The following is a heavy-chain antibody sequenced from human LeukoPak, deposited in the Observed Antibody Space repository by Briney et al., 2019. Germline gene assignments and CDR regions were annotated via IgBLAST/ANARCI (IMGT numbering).Heavy chain of an antibody. D-gene: IGHD6-19*01. CDR2: ISGSGGST. Sequence: GGSLRLSCAASGFTFSSYAMSWVRQAPGKGLEWVSAISGSGGSTYYADPVKGRFTISRDNSKNTLYLQMNSLRAEDTAVYYCARDGLYSSGIFDYWGQGTLVTVSS. V-gene: IGHV3-23*01. CDR1: GFTFSSYA. J-gene: IGHJ4*02. CDR3: ARDGLYSSGIFDY.